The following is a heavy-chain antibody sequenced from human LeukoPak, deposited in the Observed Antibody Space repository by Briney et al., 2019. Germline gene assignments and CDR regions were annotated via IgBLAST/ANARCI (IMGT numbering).Heavy chain of an antibody. Sequence: PGGSLRLSCAASEFTFSTYSMNWVRQAPGKGLEWVSTISSGSSYIYYADSVKGRFTISRDNAKNSLYLQMNSLRAEDTAVYYCARRGIAARTFDYWGQGTLVTVSS. CDR3: ARRGIAARTFDY. CDR2: ISSGSSYI. CDR1: EFTFSTYS. J-gene: IGHJ4*02. V-gene: IGHV3-21*01. D-gene: IGHD6-6*01.